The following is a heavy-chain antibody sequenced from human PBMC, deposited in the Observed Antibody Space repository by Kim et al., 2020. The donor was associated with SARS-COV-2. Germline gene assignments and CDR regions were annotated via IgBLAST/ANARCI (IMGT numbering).Heavy chain of an antibody. Sequence: SETLSLTCTVSGGSISSGGYYWSWIRQHPGKGLEWIGYIYYSGSTYSNPSPKSRVTISVDTSKTQFSLKLCSVTAAGTAVYYCAREGYGSGSNNSNWFDPWGQGTLVTVSS. CDR3: AREGYGSGSNNSNWFDP. J-gene: IGHJ5*02. CDR2: IYYSGST. D-gene: IGHD3-10*01. CDR1: GGSISSGGYY. V-gene: IGHV4-31*03.